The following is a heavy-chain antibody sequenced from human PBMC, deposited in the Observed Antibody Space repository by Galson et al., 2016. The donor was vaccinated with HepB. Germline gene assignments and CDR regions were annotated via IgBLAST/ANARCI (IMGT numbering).Heavy chain of an antibody. Sequence: SLRLSCAASGFIFSSYAMSWVRQAPGKGLEWVSAISGSGGNTYYADSVKGRFTISRDDSKNTLYLQMNSLRAEDTAVYYCARVAKRTTVISWLDHWGQGTLVTVSS. D-gene: IGHD4-23*01. J-gene: IGHJ5*02. CDR3: ARVAKRTTVISWLDH. CDR1: GFIFSSYA. CDR2: ISGSGGNT. V-gene: IGHV3-23*01.